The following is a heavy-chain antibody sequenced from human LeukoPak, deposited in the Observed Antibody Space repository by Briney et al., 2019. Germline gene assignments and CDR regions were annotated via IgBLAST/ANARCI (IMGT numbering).Heavy chain of an antibody. V-gene: IGHV4-59*01. CDR1: GGSISSYY. CDR3: ARSELLWFGGVNSGFDY. Sequence: SETLSLTCTVSGGSISSYYWSWIRQPPGKGLEWIGYIYYSGSTNYNPSLKSRVTISVDTSKNQFSLKLSSVTAADTAVYYCARSELLWFGGVNSGFDYWGQGTLVTVS. J-gene: IGHJ4*02. D-gene: IGHD3-10*01. CDR2: IYYSGST.